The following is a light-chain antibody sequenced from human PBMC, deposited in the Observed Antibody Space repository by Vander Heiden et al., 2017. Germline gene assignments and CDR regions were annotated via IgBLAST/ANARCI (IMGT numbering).Light chain of an antibody. CDR1: QGISSY. CDR2: AAS. J-gene: IGKJ4*01. CDR3: QQLGT. Sequence: IQLTQSPSSLSASVGDRVTITCRASQGISSYLAWYQQKPGKAPKRLIYAASTLQSGDQSRFSGSGSGTDFTLTISSMQPEDFATYGGQQLGTCGGGTKVEIK. V-gene: IGKV1-9*01.